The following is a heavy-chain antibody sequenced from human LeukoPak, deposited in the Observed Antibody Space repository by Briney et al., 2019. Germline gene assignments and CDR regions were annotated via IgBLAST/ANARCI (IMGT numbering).Heavy chain of an antibody. V-gene: IGHV1-69-2*01. CDR3: ATAILHY. D-gene: IGHD2/OR15-2a*01. CDR1: GYTFTDYY. J-gene: IGHJ4*02. CDR2: VDPEDGET. Sequence: GATVKISCKASGYTFTDYYIHWVQQAPGKGLEWMGRVDPEDGETIYAGKFQGRVTITADTPTTTANMELSSLRSEDTAVYYCATAILHYWGQGTLVTVSS.